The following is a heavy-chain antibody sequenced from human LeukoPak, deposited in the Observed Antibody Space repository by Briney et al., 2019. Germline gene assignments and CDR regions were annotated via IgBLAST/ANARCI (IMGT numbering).Heavy chain of an antibody. J-gene: IGHJ4*02. CDR3: ARDLKGSSPSDY. CDR2: IKQDGSEK. CDR1: GFTVSSNY. Sequence: GGSLRLSCAASGFTVSSNYMSWVRQAPGKGLEWVANIKQDGSEKYYVDSVKGRFTISRDNAKNSLYLQMNSLRAEDTAVYYCARDLKGSSPSDYWGQGTLVTVSS. V-gene: IGHV3-7*01.